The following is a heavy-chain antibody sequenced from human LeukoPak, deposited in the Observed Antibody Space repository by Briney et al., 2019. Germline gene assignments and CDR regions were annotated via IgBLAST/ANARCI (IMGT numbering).Heavy chain of an antibody. V-gene: IGHV4-38-2*01. CDR1: GYSISSGYY. CDR2: IYHSGST. CDR3: ASRYY. J-gene: IGHJ4*02. Sequence: PSETLSLTCSFSGYSISSGYYWGWIRQPPGQGLEWIGNIYHSGSTYYNPSLKSRVTISVDTSKNQFSLRLSSVTAADTAVYYCASRYYWGQGTLVTVSS. D-gene: IGHD3-9*01.